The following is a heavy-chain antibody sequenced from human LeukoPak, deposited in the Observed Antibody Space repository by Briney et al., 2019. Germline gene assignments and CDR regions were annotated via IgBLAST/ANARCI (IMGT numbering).Heavy chain of an antibody. V-gene: IGHV4-31*03. CDR3: ASRYLSSGPSDAFDI. CDR1: GGSISSGGYY. CDR2: IYYSGST. D-gene: IGHD6-19*01. J-gene: IGHJ3*02. Sequence: SETLSLTCTVSGGSISSGGYYWSWIRQHPGKGLEWIGYIYYSGSTYYNPSLKSRVTISVDTSKNQFSLKLSSVTAADTAVYYCASRYLSSGPSDAFDIWGQGTMVTVSS.